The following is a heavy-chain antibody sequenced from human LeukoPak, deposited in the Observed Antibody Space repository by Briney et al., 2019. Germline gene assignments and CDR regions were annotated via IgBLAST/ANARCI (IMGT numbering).Heavy chain of an antibody. CDR3: ARVGGSNAFDI. D-gene: IGHD1-26*01. V-gene: IGHV3-74*01. J-gene: IGHJ3*02. CDR1: GFTFSSYW. CDR2: INSDGSST. Sequence: PGGSLRLSCAASGFTFSSYWVHWVRPAPGKGLVWVSPINSDGSSTSYADSVKGRFTISRDNAKNTLSLQMNSLRAEDTAVYYCARVGGSNAFDIWGQGTMVIVSS.